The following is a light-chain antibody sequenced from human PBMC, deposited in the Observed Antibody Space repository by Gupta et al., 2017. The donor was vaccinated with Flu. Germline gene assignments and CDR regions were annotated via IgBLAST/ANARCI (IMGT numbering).Light chain of an antibody. J-gene: IGKJ2*01. CDR1: QSISSY. Sequence: DIQMTQSPSSLSASVGDRVTITCRASQSISSYLNWYQQKPGKAPKLLIYAASSWQSGVPSRFSGSGCGKDVTLTISSRQQEDFASYYCQQIDSNPQDTFGQGTKLEIK. V-gene: IGKV1-39*01. CDR3: QQIDSNPQDT. CDR2: AAS.